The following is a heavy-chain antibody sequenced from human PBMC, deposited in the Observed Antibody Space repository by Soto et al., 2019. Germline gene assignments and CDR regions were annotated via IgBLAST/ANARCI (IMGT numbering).Heavy chain of an antibody. CDR3: ALQWKGARAFDI. J-gene: IGHJ3*02. V-gene: IGHV4-31*01. Sequence: QVQLQESGPGLVKPSQTLSLTCTVSGGSISSGGYYWSWIRQHPGKGLEWIGYIYYSGSTYYNPSLKSPVTISVDTSKNQFSLELSSVNAADTAVYYWALQWKGARAFDIWGQGTMVTVSS. D-gene: IGHD4-4*01. CDR1: GGSISSGGYY. CDR2: IYYSGST.